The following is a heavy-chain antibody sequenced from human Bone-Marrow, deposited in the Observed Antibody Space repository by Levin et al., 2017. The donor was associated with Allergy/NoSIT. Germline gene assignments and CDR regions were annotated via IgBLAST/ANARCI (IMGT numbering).Heavy chain of an antibody. CDR2: ISATGYSI. D-gene: IGHD3-16*01. CDR1: GFTFGHYP. V-gene: IGHV3-11*01. CDR3: ARVPGVHDYWDV. Sequence: NAGGSLRLSCAAAGFTFGHYPMTWIRRAPGKGLEFVAHISATGYSIYYADSVKGRFTISRDNAENSVNLQMNSLRADDTAVYYCARVPGVHDYWDVWGPGTTVIVS. J-gene: IGHJ6*02.